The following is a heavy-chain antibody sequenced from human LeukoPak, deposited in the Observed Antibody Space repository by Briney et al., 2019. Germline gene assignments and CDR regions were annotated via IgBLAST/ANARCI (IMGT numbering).Heavy chain of an antibody. CDR1: GFTFSSYA. D-gene: IGHD3-22*01. J-gene: IGHJ4*02. Sequence: GGSLRLSCAASGFTFSSYAMSWVRQAPGKGLEWVSAISGSGGSTYYADSVKGRFTISRDNSKNTLYLQMNSLRAEDTAVYFCAKSGRQGRSGCYFPFFDSWGQGARVTVSS. V-gene: IGHV3-23*01. CDR2: ISGSGGST. CDR3: AKSGRQGRSGCYFPFFDS.